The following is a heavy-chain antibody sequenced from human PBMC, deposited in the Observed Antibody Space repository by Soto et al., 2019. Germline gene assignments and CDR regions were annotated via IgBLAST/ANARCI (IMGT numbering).Heavy chain of an antibody. Sequence: EVQLVESGRGLVQPGGSLILSCAASGFTFSNYWMHWVRQAPGKGLVWVSRINGDGSSTNYADSVKGRFTISRDNAKNTLYLQMNSLRAEDTAVYYCARAGHDYWGQGTLVTVSS. V-gene: IGHV3-74*01. CDR1: GFTFSNYW. CDR2: INGDGSST. J-gene: IGHJ4*02. CDR3: ARAGHDY.